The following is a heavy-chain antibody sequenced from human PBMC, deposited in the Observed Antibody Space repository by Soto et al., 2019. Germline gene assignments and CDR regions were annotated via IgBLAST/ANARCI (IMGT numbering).Heavy chain of an antibody. CDR1: GFTFSSYG. J-gene: IGHJ4*02. V-gene: IGHV3-30*18. D-gene: IGHD6-6*01. Sequence: QVQLVESGGGVVQPGRSLRLSCAASGFTFSSYGMHWVRQAPGKGLEWVAVISYDGSNKYYADSVKGRFTISRDNSKNTLYLQMNGLRAEDTAVYYCAKDSTHWGSSSDRTNRVLGLTDYWGQGTLVTVSS. CDR3: AKDSTHWGSSSDRTNRVLGLTDY. CDR2: ISYDGSNK.